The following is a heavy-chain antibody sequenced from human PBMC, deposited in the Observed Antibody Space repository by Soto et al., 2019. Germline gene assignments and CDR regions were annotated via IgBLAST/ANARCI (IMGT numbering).Heavy chain of an antibody. CDR1: GFTFCSYS. Sequence: EVQLVESGGGLVQPGGPLRIYCAASGFTFCSYSMNWVRQAPGKRLEWVSYISSSSSNICYADSVKGRVTISRDNAKNSLYLQMNSLRNEDTAVYYCAGLGAELGATLYYWGQGTLVTVAS. J-gene: IGHJ4*02. CDR2: ISSSSSNI. CDR3: AGLGAELGATLYY. D-gene: IGHD1-26*01. V-gene: IGHV3-48*02.